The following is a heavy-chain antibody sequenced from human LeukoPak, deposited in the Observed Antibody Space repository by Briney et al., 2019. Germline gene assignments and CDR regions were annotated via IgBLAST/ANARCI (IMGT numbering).Heavy chain of an antibody. V-gene: IGHV3-66*01. D-gene: IGHD5-18*01. CDR1: GFSFRDYW. CDR3: ARKYRYGLD. Sequence: GGSLRLSCEASGFSFRDYWMSWVRQAPGKGLEWVSVIYSGGSTYYADSVKGRFTISRDNSKNTLYLQMNSLRAEDTAVYYCARKYRYGLDWGQGTLVTVSS. J-gene: IGHJ4*02. CDR2: IYSGGST.